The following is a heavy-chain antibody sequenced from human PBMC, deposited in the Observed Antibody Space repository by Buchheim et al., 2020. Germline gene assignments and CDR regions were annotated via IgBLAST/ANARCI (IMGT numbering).Heavy chain of an antibody. CDR3: ARTGLTRNWFDP. CDR1: GFTFSSYG. D-gene: IGHD1-14*01. V-gene: IGHV3-30*02. J-gene: IGHJ5*02. Sequence: QVQLVESGGDVVQPGRSLRLSCAASGFTFSSYGMHWVRQAPGKGPEWVAFIRPDGCNKYYLDSLKGRFTVSRDNSKNTLYLQMNSLRAEDTAVYYCARTGLTRNWFDPWGQGAL. CDR2: IRPDGCNK.